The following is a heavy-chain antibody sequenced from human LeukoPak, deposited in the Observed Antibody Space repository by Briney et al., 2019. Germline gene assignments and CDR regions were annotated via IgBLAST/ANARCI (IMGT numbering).Heavy chain of an antibody. V-gene: IGHV3-23*01. J-gene: IGHJ4*02. D-gene: IGHD2-15*01. CDR3: AKGVGCSGGSCYPDFDY. CDR1: GFTFSNYG. Sequence: GGSLRLSCAASGFTFSNYGMSWVRQAPGKGLEWVSAITATSSSTYDADSVQGRFTISRDNSKNTLYLQMNSLRAEDTAVYYCAKGVGCSGGSCYPDFDYWGQGTLVTVSS. CDR2: ITATSSST.